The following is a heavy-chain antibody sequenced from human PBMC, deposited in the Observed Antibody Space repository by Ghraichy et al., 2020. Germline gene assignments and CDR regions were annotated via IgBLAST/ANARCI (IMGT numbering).Heavy chain of an antibody. J-gene: IGHJ4*02. CDR2: INHSGST. V-gene: IGHV4-34*01. CDR1: GGSFSGYY. D-gene: IGHD4-17*01. Sequence: SQTLSLTCAVYGGSFSGYYWSWIRQPPGKGLEWIGEINHSGSTNYNPSLKSRVTISVDTSKNQFSLKLSSVTAADTAVYYCARAPAFYGDYGNFDYWGQGTLVTVSS. CDR3: ARAPAFYGDYGNFDY.